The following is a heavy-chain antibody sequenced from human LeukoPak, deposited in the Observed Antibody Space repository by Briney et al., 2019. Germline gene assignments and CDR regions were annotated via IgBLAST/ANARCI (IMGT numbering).Heavy chain of an antibody. Sequence: GGSLRLSCAASGFTFSSYGMHWVRQAPGKGLEWVAVIWYDGSNKYYADSVKGRFTISRDNSKNTLYLQMNSLRAEDTAVYCCARDRTIYYDILTGYPASYGMDVWGKGTTVTVSS. CDR2: IWYDGSNK. CDR3: ARDRTIYYDILTGYPASYGMDV. D-gene: IGHD3-9*01. V-gene: IGHV3-33*01. J-gene: IGHJ6*04. CDR1: GFTFSSYG.